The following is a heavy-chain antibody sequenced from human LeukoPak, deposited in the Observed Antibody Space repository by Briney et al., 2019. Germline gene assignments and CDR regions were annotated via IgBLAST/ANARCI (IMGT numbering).Heavy chain of an antibody. V-gene: IGHV2-70*11. CDR1: GFSLSTSGMC. CDR3: ARIPMIVAAPSDDDAFDI. J-gene: IGHJ3*02. D-gene: IGHD3-22*01. Sequence: ESGPTLVNPTQTLTLTCTFSGFSLSTSGMCVSWIRQPPGKALEWLARIVWDDDKYYSTSLKTRLTISKDTSKNQVVLTMTNMDPVDTATYYCARIPMIVAAPSDDDAFDIWGQGTMVTVSS. CDR2: IVWDDDK.